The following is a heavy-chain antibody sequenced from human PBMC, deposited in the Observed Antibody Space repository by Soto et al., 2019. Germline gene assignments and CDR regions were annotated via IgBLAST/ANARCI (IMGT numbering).Heavy chain of an antibody. CDR3: ARDHEGSGSSFDY. J-gene: IGHJ4*02. D-gene: IGHD3-10*01. Sequence: QVQLVQSGAEVKKPGSSVKVSCKASGGTFSSYTISWVRQAPGQGLEWMGRIIPILGIANYAQKFQGRVTXTXDXXTSTAYMGLSSLRSEDTAVYYCARDHEGSGSSFDYWGQGTLVTVSS. CDR2: IIPILGIA. CDR1: GGTFSSYT. V-gene: IGHV1-69*08.